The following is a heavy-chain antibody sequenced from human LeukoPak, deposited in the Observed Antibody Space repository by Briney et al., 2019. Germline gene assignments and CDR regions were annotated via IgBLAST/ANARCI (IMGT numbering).Heavy chain of an antibody. J-gene: IGHJ4*02. Sequence: GSLRLSCAASGFTFNTYTMNWVRQAPGKGLEWVSSISSGSTYIHYADSLKGRFTISRDNAKDSLYLQMNSLRAEDTAVYYCARRSPNYYFDYWGQGTPVTVSS. V-gene: IGHV3-21*01. CDR2: ISSGSTYI. CDR3: ARRSPNYYFDY. CDR1: GFTFNTYT.